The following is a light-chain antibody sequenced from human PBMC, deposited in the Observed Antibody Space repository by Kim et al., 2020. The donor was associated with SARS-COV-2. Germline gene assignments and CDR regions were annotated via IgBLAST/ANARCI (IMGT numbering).Light chain of an antibody. CDR2: DAS. Sequence: EIVMTQSPATLSVSPGERATLSCRASQSVSSNLVWYQQKPGQAPRLLIYDASTRATGIPVRFSGSGSGTEFTLTISSLQSEDFAVYYCQHCNNWPRTFGEGTKVDIK. CDR3: QHCNNWPRT. J-gene: IGKJ1*01. V-gene: IGKV3-15*01. CDR1: QSVSSN.